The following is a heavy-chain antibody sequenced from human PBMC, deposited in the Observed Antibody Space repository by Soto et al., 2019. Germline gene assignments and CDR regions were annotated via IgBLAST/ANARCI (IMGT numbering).Heavy chain of an antibody. CDR3: ARARELERCGMDL. D-gene: IGHD1-1*01. CDR1: GSTFTGYY. Sequence: XSVKVSCKSSGSTFTGYYRHLVRQAPGQGLECMGWINPNSGGTNYAQKFQGRVTMTRDTSISTAYMELSRLRSDDTAVYYCARARELERCGMDLWGQGTTVTVSS. CDR2: INPNSGGT. J-gene: IGHJ6*02. V-gene: IGHV1-2*02.